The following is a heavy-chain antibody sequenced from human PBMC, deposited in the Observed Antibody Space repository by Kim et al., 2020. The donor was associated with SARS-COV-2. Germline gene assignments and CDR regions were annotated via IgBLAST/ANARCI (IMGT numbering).Heavy chain of an antibody. V-gene: IGHV3-15*01. Sequence: PVKGRFTTSRDDSKNTLYLQMNSLKTEDTAVYYCTTVITMVRGAPRGEDYWGQGTLVTVSS. CDR3: TTVITMVRGAPRGEDY. J-gene: IGHJ4*02. D-gene: IGHD3-10*01.